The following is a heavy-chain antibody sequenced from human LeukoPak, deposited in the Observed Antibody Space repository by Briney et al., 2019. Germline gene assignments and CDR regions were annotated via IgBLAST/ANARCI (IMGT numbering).Heavy chain of an antibody. J-gene: IGHJ4*02. CDR3: ARVGGSSSELPFDY. CDR2: TYYSGST. Sequence: SETLSLTCTVSGYSISSGYYWGWIRQPPGKGLEWIGYTYYSGSTNYNPSLKSRVTISVDTSKNQFSLKLSSVTAADTAVYYCARVGGSSSELPFDYWGQGTLVTVSS. CDR1: GYSISSGYY. V-gene: IGHV4-61*01. D-gene: IGHD6-6*01.